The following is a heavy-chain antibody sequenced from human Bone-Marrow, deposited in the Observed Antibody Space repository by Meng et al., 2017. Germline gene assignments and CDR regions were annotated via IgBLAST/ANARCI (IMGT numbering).Heavy chain of an antibody. D-gene: IGHD3-10*01. CDR2: IYTSGST. J-gene: IGHJ3*02. CDR1: GGSISSYY. Sequence: SETLSLTCTVPGGSISSYYWSWIRQPAGKGLEWIGRIYTSGSTNYNPSLKSRVTMSVDTSKNQFSLKLSSVTAADTAVYYCARQTRVTMVRGVITPGAFDIWGQGTMVTVSS. CDR3: ARQTRVTMVRGVITPGAFDI. V-gene: IGHV4-4*07.